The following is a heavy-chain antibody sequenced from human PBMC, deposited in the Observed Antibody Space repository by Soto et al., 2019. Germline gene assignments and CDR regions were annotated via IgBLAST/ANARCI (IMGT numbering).Heavy chain of an antibody. CDR2: ISAYNGNT. CDR1: GYSFTSFG. CDR3: ARDRGDTAMVTFNF. D-gene: IGHD5-18*01. Sequence: QVQLVQSGAEVKKPGASVKVSCKASGYSFTSFGITWVRQAPGQGLEWMGWISAYNGNTNYAQKLQGRVIMTTDRSTNTVYMELRSLTSDDTAVYYCARDRGDTAMVTFNFWGQGTLVIVSS. J-gene: IGHJ4*02. V-gene: IGHV1-18*04.